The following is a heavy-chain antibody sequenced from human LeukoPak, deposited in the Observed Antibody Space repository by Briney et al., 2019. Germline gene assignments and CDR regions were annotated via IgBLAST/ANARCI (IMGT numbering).Heavy chain of an antibody. D-gene: IGHD3-22*01. CDR3: ASRYYDSSGYSYFDY. Sequence: GGSLRLSCAASGFTFSSYSMNWVRQAPGKGLEWVSSISSSSTYIYYAYSVRGRFTISRDNAKNSLYLQMNSLRAEDTAVYYCASRYYDSSGYSYFDYWGQGTLVTVSS. J-gene: IGHJ4*02. V-gene: IGHV3-21*01. CDR1: GFTFSSYS. CDR2: ISSSSTYI.